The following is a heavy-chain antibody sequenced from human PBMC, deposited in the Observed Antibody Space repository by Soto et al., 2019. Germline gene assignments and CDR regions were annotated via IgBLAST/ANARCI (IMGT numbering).Heavy chain of an antibody. J-gene: IGHJ4*02. CDR2: IYYSGRT. V-gene: IGHV4-31*03. CDR1: GGSISSGGYY. D-gene: IGHD5-18*01. Sequence: QVQLQESGPGLVKPSQTLSLTCTVSGGSISSGGYYWSWIRQHPGKGLEWIGDIYYSGRTYYNHSRKSRVTISVDTSKNQFSLKLSSVTAADTAVYYCARSGYSYGPNPLLYWGQGTLVTVSS. CDR3: ARSGYSYGPNPLLY.